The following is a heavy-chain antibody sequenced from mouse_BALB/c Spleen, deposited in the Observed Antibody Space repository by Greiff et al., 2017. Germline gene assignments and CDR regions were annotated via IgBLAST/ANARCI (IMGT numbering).Heavy chain of an antibody. CDR1: GFNIKDTY. V-gene: IGHV14-3*02. J-gene: IGHJ4*01. Sequence: VQLKQSGAELVKPGASVKLSCTASGFNIKDTYMHWVKQRPEQGLEWIGRIDPANGNTKYDPKFQGKATITADTSSNTAYLQLSSLTSEDTAVYYCARARVYAMDYWGQGTSVTVSS. CDR2: IDPANGNT. CDR3: ARARVYAMDY.